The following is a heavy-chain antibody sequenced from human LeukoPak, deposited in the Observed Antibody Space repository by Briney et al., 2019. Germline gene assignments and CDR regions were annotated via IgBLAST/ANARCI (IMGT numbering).Heavy chain of an antibody. V-gene: IGHV1-8*01. CDR2: MNPNSGNT. J-gene: IGHJ4*02. CDR1: GYTFTSYD. Sequence: ASVKVSCKASGYTFTSYDINWVRQATGQGLEWMGWMNPNSGNTGYAQKFQGRVTMTRNTSISTAYMELSSLRSEDTAVYYCATVSSGSWYYFDYSGQGTLVTVSS. D-gene: IGHD6-13*01. CDR3: ATVSSGSWYYFDY.